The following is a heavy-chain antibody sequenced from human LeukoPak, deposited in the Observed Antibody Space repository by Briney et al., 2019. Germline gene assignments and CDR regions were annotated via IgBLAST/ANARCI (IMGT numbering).Heavy chain of an antibody. Sequence: GGSLRLSCAASGFTFNSYAMSWVRQAPGKGLEWVAVIWYDGSNKYYADSVKGRFTISRDNSKNTLYLQMNSLRAEDTAVYYCAKDRYSYGYAFDYWGQGTLVTVSS. CDR2: IWYDGSNK. CDR3: AKDRYSYGYAFDY. CDR1: GFTFNSYA. J-gene: IGHJ4*02. D-gene: IGHD5-18*01. V-gene: IGHV3-33*06.